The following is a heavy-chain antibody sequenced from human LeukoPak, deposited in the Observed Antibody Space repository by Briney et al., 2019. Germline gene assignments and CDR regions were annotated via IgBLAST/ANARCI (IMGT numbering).Heavy chain of an antibody. CDR2: IRYDGSNK. CDR1: GFTFSSYG. CDR3: AKPYCSSTSCYGIYYYYYMDV. V-gene: IGHV3-30*02. D-gene: IGHD2-2*01. J-gene: IGHJ6*03. Sequence: GGPLRLSCAASGFTFSSYGMHWVRQAPGKGLEWVAFIRYDGSNKYYADSVKGRFTISRDNSKNTLYLQMNSLRAEDTAVYYCAKPYCSSTSCYGIYYYYYMDVWGKGTTVTVSS.